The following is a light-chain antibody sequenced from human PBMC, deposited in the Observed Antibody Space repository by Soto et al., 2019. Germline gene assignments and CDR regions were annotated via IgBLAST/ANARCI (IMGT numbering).Light chain of an antibody. J-gene: IGKJ5*01. CDR3: QQYGSSPRIT. V-gene: IGKV3-20*01. CDR2: GAS. Sequence: EIVLTQSPGTLSLSPGERATLXXRASQSVSSSYLAWYQQKPGQAPRLXXYGASTRATGFPARFSGSGSWTDFTLTISRLEPEDFAVYYCQQYGSSPRITFGQGTRLEIK. CDR1: QSVSSSY.